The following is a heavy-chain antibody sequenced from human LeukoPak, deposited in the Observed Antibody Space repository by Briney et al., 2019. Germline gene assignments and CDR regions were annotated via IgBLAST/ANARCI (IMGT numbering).Heavy chain of an antibody. CDR2: ICGSGGTT. V-gene: IGHV3-23*01. Sequence: PGGFLRLSCAASGLAFSRYDMSWVRHDSGKGLAWVSSICGSGGTTYYADSVKGRFTISRDNSKNTLYLQMISLRVEDTAIYYCAHQPGGWLVDGGDYWGQGTLVTVSS. J-gene: IGHJ4*02. CDR3: AHQPGGWLVDGGDY. D-gene: IGHD6-19*01. CDR1: GLAFSRYD.